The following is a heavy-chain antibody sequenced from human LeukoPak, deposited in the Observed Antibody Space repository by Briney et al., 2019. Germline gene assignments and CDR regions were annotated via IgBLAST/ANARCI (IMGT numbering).Heavy chain of an antibody. CDR1: GYTFTSYG. Sequence: ASVKVSCKASGYTFTSYGISWVRQAPGQGLEWMGWISAYNGNTNYAQKLQGRVTMTTDTSTSTAYMELRSLRSDDTAVYYCARGYRLPRQPNDVFDIWAKGKMVTVS. D-gene: IGHD5-18*01. CDR3: ARGYRLPRQPNDVFDI. CDR2: ISAYNGNT. V-gene: IGHV1-18*01. J-gene: IGHJ3*02.